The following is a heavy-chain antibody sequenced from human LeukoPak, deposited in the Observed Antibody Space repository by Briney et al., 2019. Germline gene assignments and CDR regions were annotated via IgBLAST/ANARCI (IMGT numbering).Heavy chain of an antibody. J-gene: IGHJ4*02. CDR1: GGSFSGYY. Sequence: AETLSLTCAVYGGSFSGYYWSWIRQPPGKGLEWIGEINHSGSTNYNPSLKSRVTISVDTSKNQFSLKLSSVTAADTAGYYCARRYASSRYRVIDYWGQGTLVTVSS. V-gene: IGHV4-34*01. D-gene: IGHD1-26*01. CDR3: ARRYASSRYRVIDY. CDR2: INHSGST.